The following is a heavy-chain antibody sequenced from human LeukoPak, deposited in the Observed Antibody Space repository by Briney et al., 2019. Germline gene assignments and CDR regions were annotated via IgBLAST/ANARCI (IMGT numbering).Heavy chain of an antibody. CDR3: ARVVDFWSGYYQYWFDP. V-gene: IGHV1-69*05. D-gene: IGHD3-3*01. Sequence: SVKVSCKASGGTFSSYAISWVRQAPGQGLEWMGRIVPIFGTANYAQKFRGRVTITTDESTSTAYMELSSLRSEDTAVYYCARVVDFWSGYYQYWFDPWGQGTLVTVSS. CDR1: GGTFSSYA. CDR2: IVPIFGTA. J-gene: IGHJ5*02.